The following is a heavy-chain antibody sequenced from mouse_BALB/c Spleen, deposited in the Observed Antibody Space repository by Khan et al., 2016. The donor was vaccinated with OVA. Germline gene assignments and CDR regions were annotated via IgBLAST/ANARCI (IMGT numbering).Heavy chain of an antibody. CDR1: GYSITSGYA. D-gene: IGHD1-1*01. CDR2: ITYSGVT. Sequence: EVQLQESGPGLVKPSQSLSLTCTVTGYSITSGYAWNWIRQFPGNKLEWMGYITYSGVTSYTPSLKSRISITRDTSKNQFFLQLNSVTTEDTATYYSAIGNYYGYYFDYWGQGTTLTVSS. CDR3: AIGNYYGYYFDY. J-gene: IGHJ2*01. V-gene: IGHV3-2*02.